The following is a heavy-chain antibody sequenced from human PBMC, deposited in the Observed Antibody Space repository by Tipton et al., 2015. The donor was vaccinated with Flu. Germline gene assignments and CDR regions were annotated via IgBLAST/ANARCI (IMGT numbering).Heavy chain of an antibody. V-gene: IGHV4-59*01. D-gene: IGHD3-10*01. CDR3: ARDQGFGGGMTYDYFAMDV. CDR2: IYYSGST. CDR1: GGSISSYY. Sequence: TLSLTCTVSGGSISSYYWSWIRQPPGKGLEWIGYIYYSGSTNYNPSLKSRVTISVDTSKNQFSLKLSSVTAADTAVYYCARDQGFGGGMTYDYFAMDVWGQGTTVTVSS. J-gene: IGHJ6*02.